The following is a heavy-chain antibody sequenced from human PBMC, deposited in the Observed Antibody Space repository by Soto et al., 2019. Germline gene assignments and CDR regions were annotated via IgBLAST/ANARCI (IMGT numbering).Heavy chain of an antibody. CDR1: GGSIISYYW. Sequence: TLSLTCTVSGGSIISYYWSWIRQPPGKALEWLAVIYWDDDERYSPSLKSRLTITKDTSKNQVGLTLTNLDPVDTATYFCAHTIAVGSSRFGPIDSWGLGTLVTVSS. V-gene: IGHV2-5*08. J-gene: IGHJ4*02. CDR3: AHTIAVGSSRFGPIDS. CDR2: IYWDDDE. D-gene: IGHD3-10*01.